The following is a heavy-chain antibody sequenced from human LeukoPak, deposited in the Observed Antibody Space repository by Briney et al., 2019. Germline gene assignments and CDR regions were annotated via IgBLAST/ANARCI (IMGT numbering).Heavy chain of an antibody. D-gene: IGHD5-18*01. J-gene: IGHJ4*02. Sequence: GSLRLSRAASGFTFSSYSMNWVREAPGKGLEWVSSISSSSSYIYYADSVKGRFTISRGNAENSLYLQMNSLRAEDTAMYYCARDPVIYSDFDYWGQGTLVTVSS. V-gene: IGHV3-21*01. CDR3: ARDPVIYSDFDY. CDR1: GFTFSSYS. CDR2: ISSSSSYI.